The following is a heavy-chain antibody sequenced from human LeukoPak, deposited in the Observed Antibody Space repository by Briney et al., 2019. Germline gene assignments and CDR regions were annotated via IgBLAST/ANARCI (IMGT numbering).Heavy chain of an antibody. CDR1: GGTFSTYP. V-gene: IGHV1-69*13. CDR3: ARVDGGPFDY. J-gene: IGHJ4*02. D-gene: IGHD4-23*01. Sequence: EASVKVSCKASGGTFSTYPITWVRQAPGQGLEWMGGIIPMFGTTYSAQKFQDRATITADESTGTAYMELSSLRSDDTAVYYCARVDGGPFDYWGQGTLVTVSS. CDR2: IIPMFGTT.